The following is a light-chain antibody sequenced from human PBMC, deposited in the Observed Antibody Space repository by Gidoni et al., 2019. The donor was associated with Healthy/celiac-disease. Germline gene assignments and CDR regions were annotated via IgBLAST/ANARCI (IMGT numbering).Light chain of an antibody. Sequence: SYELTQPPSVAVAPGQTDRIAGGGNKIGIKSVHWYQQKPGQAPVLVVYDESDRPSGIPERFSGSKYGTTATLIITRVEAGDEADYYCQVWDSASDHYVFGAGTKVTVL. CDR3: QVWDSASDHYV. V-gene: IGLV3-21*02. J-gene: IGLJ1*01. CDR1: KIGIKS. CDR2: DES.